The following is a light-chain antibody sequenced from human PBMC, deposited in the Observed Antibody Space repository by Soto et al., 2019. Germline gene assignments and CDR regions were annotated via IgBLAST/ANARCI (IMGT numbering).Light chain of an antibody. J-gene: IGKJ1*01. CDR3: HHYGPSPWT. Sequence: ENVLTQSPVTLSLSPGDRATLSCRASQSLSGNYLAWYQQKPGQAPRVLIYRASSRATGISDRFSGSGSGTDFTLTISRLEPEDLAVYYCHHYGPSPWTFGQGTKVEIK. V-gene: IGKV3-20*01. CDR2: RAS. CDR1: QSLSGNY.